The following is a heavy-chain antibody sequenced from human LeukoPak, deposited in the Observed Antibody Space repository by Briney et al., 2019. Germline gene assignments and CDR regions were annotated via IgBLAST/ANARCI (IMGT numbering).Heavy chain of an antibody. V-gene: IGHV3-48*03. CDR3: AKGYCTNGVCYYFDY. CDR1: GFTFSSYE. Sequence: PGGSLRLSCAASGFTFSSYEMNWVRQAPGKGLEWVSYISSSGSTIYYADSVKGRFTISRDNSKNSLYLQMNSLRTEDTALYYCAKGYCTNGVCYYFDYWGQGTLVTVSS. J-gene: IGHJ4*02. CDR2: ISSSGSTI. D-gene: IGHD2-8*01.